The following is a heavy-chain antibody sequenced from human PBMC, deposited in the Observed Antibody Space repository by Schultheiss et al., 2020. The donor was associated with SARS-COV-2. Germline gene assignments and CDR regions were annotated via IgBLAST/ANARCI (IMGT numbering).Heavy chain of an antibody. J-gene: IGHJ6*02. CDR2: IYPGDSDT. Sequence: GESLKISCKGSGYSFTSYWIGWVRQMPGKGLEWMGIIYPGDSDTRYSPSFQGQVTISADKSISTAYLQWSSLKASDTAVYYCARGDSYDSSGYYYYYYGMDVWGQGTTVTVSS. V-gene: IGHV5-51*01. CDR3: ARGDSYDSSGYYYYYYGMDV. D-gene: IGHD3-22*01. CDR1: GYSFTSYW.